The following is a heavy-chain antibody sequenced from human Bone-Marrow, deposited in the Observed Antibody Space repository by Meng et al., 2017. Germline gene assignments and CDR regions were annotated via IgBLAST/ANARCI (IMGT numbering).Heavy chain of an antibody. CDR2: INTNTGNP. D-gene: IGHD3-22*01. V-gene: IGHV7-4-1*02. Sequence: ASVKVSCKASGYTFTSYAMNWVRQAPGQGLEWMGWINTNTGNPTYAQGFTGRFVLSLDTSVSTAYLQISSLKAEDTAVYYCARVNPDSSGYYYYYYGMDVWGQGTTVTVSS. J-gene: IGHJ6*02. CDR3: ARVNPDSSGYYYYYYGMDV. CDR1: GYTFTSYA.